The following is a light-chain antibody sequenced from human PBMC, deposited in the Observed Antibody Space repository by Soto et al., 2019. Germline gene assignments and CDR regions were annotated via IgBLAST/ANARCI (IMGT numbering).Light chain of an antibody. CDR1: QSVNSN. Sequence: EIVLTQSPSALSLSPGASANLPCRASQSVNSNLAWYEQKAGQAPRILIYGTSTRATGIPARCSGSGSGTDFTLTISSLQFEDFAVYYCQQYNNWPRTFGQGTKVDIK. CDR3: QQYNNWPRT. J-gene: IGKJ1*01. V-gene: IGKV3-15*01. CDR2: GTS.